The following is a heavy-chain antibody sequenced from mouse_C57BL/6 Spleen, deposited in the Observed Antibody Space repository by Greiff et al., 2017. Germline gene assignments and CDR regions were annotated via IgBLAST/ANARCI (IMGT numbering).Heavy chain of an antibody. Sequence: VQLQQSGPELVKPGASVKISCKASGYAFSSSWMNWVKQRPGKGLEWIGRIYPGDGDTNDNGKFKGKATLTADKSSSTAYMQLSSLTSEDSAVYFCASNWDGDYWGQGTTLTVSS. D-gene: IGHD4-1*01. V-gene: IGHV1-82*01. CDR1: GYAFSSSW. CDR2: IYPGDGDT. J-gene: IGHJ2*01. CDR3: ASNWDGDY.